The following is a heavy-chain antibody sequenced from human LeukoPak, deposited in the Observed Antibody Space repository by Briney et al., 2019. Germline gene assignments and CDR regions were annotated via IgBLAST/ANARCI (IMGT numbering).Heavy chain of an antibody. CDR3: ACGGTRVRYHMDV. V-gene: IGHV4-4*07. CDR2: IYSSGST. J-gene: IGHJ6*03. CDR1: GSTSTDY. D-gene: IGHD1/OR15-1a*01. Sequence: SETLSLTCTVSGSTSTDYWIWFLRPAGRGLEWFGRIYSSGSTNYNPSLQSRVTMSVDTSNNQFSLKLSAVTAAGSAVYYCACGGTRVRYHMDVWGKGTTVSVSS.